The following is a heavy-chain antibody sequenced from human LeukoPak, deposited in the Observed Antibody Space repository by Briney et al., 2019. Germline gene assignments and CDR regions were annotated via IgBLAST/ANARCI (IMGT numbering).Heavy chain of an antibody. CDR3: ARGHVVVNHHFFMDV. D-gene: IGHD1-14*01. Sequence: GGSLRLSCAASGFTFSNYAMHWVRQAPGKGLEYVSGITSNGRGKHYSDSVKGRFTISRDNSENTLYLQMGSLRVDDMAVYYCARGHVVVNHHFFMDVWGKGTTVVVSS. CDR1: GFTFSNYA. J-gene: IGHJ6*03. V-gene: IGHV3-64*02. CDR2: ITSNGRGK.